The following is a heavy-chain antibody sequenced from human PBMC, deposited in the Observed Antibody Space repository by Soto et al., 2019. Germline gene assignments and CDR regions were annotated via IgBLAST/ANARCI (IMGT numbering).Heavy chain of an antibody. Sequence: SETLSLTCTVSGHSLSSGGYYWSWIRQHPGKGLEWVGYIYFTGSTLYNPSLKSRLAMSLGTSKNQFSLKLGSGTAADTAIYYCARDWGSSGWPNWGPGTLVTVSS. D-gene: IGHD6-19*01. CDR3: ARDWGSSGWPN. CDR2: IYFTGST. CDR1: GHSLSSGGYY. V-gene: IGHV4-31*03. J-gene: IGHJ4*02.